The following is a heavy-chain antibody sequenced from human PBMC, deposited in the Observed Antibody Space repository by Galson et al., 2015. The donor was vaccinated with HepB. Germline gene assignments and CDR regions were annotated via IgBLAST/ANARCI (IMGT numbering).Heavy chain of an antibody. V-gene: IGHV4-30-4*01. J-gene: IGHJ4*02. Sequence: TLSLTCTVSGASFTSGDYYWSWVRQSPEKGLEWIGYIYYDGRTHYNPSFTSRLTMSIDSSQRQVSLKLSSVTAADTAVYYCVRDFRIKGTPHYDYWGQGTLVTVSS. CDR2: IYYDGRT. CDR3: VRDFRIKGTPHYDY. D-gene: IGHD1-14*01. CDR1: GASFTSGDYY.